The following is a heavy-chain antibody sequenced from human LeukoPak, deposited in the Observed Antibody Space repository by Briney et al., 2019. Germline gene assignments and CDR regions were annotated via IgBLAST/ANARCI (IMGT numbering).Heavy chain of an antibody. V-gene: IGHV3-20*04. J-gene: IGHJ4*02. D-gene: IGHD3-22*01. CDR1: GFTFNDYG. CDR3: ARDKHYYDSSNYV. Sequence: GGSLKLSCAASGFTFNDYGMSWVRQGPGKGLEWVSGINWNGGTTGYADSVRGRFTISRDNAKNSLYLQMNSLRAEDTALYYCARDKHYYDSSNYVWGQGTLVTVSS. CDR2: INWNGGTT.